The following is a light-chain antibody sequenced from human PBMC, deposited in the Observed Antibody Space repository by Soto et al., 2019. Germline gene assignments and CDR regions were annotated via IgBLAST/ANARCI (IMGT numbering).Light chain of an antibody. Sequence: QSALTQPPSASGSPAQSVTISFTGSSSDVGGYNYVSWYQQHPGKAPTLKIYEVSKRPSGGPVRLSGSKSGNTASLPVSGLQAEDEDDYYCSSYGGSNTVVFGGGTKLTVL. J-gene: IGLJ2*01. V-gene: IGLV2-8*01. CDR3: SSYGGSNTVV. CDR1: SSDVGGYNY. CDR2: EVS.